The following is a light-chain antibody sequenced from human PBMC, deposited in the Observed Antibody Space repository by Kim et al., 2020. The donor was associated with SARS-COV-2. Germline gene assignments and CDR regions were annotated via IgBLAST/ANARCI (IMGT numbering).Light chain of an antibody. Sequence: SYELTQPPSVSVAPGKTARITCGGNNIGSKSVHWYQQKPGQAPVLVIYYDSDRPSGIPERFSGSNSGNTATLTISRVEAGDEADYYCQVWDSSSDHHSFG. V-gene: IGLV3-21*04. J-gene: IGLJ2*01. CDR1: NIGSKS. CDR3: QVWDSSSDHHS. CDR2: YDS.